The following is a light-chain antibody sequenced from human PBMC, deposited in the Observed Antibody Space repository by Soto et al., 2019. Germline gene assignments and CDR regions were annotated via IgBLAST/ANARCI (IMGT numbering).Light chain of an antibody. CDR2: DAS. CDR3: QQYNSYST. V-gene: IGKV1-5*01. Sequence: DIQMTQSPSTLSASVGDRVTITCRASQSIRSWLAWYQQKPGKAPKLLIYDASSWESGVPSRFSGSGSGTEFTLTISSLQPDDFATYYCQQYNSYSTFGQGTKVEIK. J-gene: IGKJ1*01. CDR1: QSIRSW.